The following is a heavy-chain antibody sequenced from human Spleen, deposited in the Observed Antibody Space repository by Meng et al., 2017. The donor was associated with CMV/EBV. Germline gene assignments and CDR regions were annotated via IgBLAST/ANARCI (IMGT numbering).Heavy chain of an antibody. CDR1: GGSFSSYA. J-gene: IGHJ5*02. Sequence: SVKVSCKASGGSFSSYAINWVRQAPGQGLEWMGGSVPVLGTPNYAQKFQGRLSITTDKSTSTVYMELSSLRFEDTAVYYCARDRCSSTSCYGNWFDPWGQGTLVTVSS. CDR3: ARDRCSSTSCYGNWFDP. D-gene: IGHD2-2*01. V-gene: IGHV1-69*10. CDR2: SVPVLGTP.